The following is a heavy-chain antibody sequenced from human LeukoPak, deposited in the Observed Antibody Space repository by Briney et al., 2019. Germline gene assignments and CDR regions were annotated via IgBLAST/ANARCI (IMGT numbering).Heavy chain of an antibody. J-gene: IGHJ4*02. D-gene: IGHD6-13*01. CDR1: GFTISRNY. V-gene: IGHV3-53*01. Sequence: GGSLRLSCAASGFTISRNYMNWVRQTPGKGLEWVSVIYSGGSTYYADSVKGRFTISRDNSKNTLYLQMNSLRAEDTAVYYCAKCGYKIGIAAADDYWGQGTLVTVSS. CDR2: IYSGGST. CDR3: AKCGYKIGIAAADDY.